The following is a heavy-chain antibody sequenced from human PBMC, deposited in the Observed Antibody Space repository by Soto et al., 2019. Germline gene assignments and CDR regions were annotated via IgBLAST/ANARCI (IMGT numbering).Heavy chain of an antibody. CDR1: GYTFTSYD. CDR2: MNPDSGNR. V-gene: IGHV1-8*01. J-gene: IGHJ4*02. CDR3: AKGSWRGYRSDTTCYTINY. Sequence: ASVKVSCKTSGYTFTSYDINWVRQATGQGLEWMGWMNPDSGNRGYAQKFQGRVTMTTDTSISTAYMELSGLRSDDTAMYYCAKGSWRGYRSDTTCYTINYWGQGTLVTVSS. D-gene: IGHD2-2*02.